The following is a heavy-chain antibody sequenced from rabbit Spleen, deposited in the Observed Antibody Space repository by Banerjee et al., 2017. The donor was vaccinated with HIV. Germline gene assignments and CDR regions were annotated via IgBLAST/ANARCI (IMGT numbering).Heavy chain of an antibody. CDR1: GVSFSVSSY. J-gene: IGHJ6*01. V-gene: IGHV1S40*01. CDR2: IDTGSSGFT. D-gene: IGHD1-1*01. CDR3: ARDTSSSFSSYGMDL. Sequence: QSLEESGGDLVKPGASLTLTCTASGVSFSVSSYMCWVRQAPGKGLEWIACIDTGSSGFTYFASWAIGRFPCSKPSSTTVTLQMTSMTAADTATYFCARDTSSSFSSYGMDLWGQGTLVTVS.